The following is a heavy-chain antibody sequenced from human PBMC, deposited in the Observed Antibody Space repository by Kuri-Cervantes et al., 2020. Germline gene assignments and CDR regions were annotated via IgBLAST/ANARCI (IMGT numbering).Heavy chain of an antibody. CDR3: TKRSTSGWSPFDY. Sequence: GGSLRLSCAASGFSFDDYSMHWVRQAPGKGLEWVSGISGDSAFIAYVDSLKGRFTISRDNAKKSVYLQMDSLRAEDTAFYYCTKRSTSGWSPFDYWGQGTLVTVSS. D-gene: IGHD6-19*01. V-gene: IGHV3-9*01. J-gene: IGHJ4*02. CDR1: GFSFDDYS. CDR2: ISGDSAFI.